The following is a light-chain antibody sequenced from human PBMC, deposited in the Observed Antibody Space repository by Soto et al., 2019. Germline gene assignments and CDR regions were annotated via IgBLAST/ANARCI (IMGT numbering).Light chain of an antibody. CDR1: QSSSRW. CDR2: DAS. J-gene: IGKJ1*01. CDR3: QQYNSSSPT. Sequence: IQTTQAPWTLSDPVGDRVTITCRASQSSSRWLAWYQQKPGKAPKFLIYDASSLESGVPSRFSGSGSGTEFTLTISSLQPDDFATYYCQQYNSSSPTFGQGTKVDIK. V-gene: IGKV1-5*01.